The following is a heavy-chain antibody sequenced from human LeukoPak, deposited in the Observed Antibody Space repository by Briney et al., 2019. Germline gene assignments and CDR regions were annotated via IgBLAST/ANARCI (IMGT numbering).Heavy chain of an antibody. CDR3: ASDGIVVVPAAHDAFDI. CDR2: IRYDGSNK. Sequence: QAGGSLRLSCAASGFTFSSYGMHWVRQAPGKGLEWVAFIRYDGSNKYYADSVKGRFTISRDNAKNSLYLQMNSLRAEDTAVYYCASDGIVVVPAAHDAFDIWGQGTMVTVSS. J-gene: IGHJ3*02. V-gene: IGHV3-30*02. D-gene: IGHD2-2*01. CDR1: GFTFSSYG.